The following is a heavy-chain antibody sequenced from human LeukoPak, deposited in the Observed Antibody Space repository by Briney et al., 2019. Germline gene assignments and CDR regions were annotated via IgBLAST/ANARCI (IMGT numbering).Heavy chain of an antibody. CDR1: GGSISSYY. V-gene: IGHV4-59*01. CDR3: ARAIVGAYYFDY. J-gene: IGHJ4*02. Sequence: SETLSLTCTVSGGSISSYYWSWIRQPPGKGLEWIGYMYHSGSTHYNPSLKSRVTIAIDTSKNQFSLKLNSVTAADTAVYYCARAIVGAYYFDYWGRGTLVTVSS. D-gene: IGHD1-26*01. CDR2: MYHSGST.